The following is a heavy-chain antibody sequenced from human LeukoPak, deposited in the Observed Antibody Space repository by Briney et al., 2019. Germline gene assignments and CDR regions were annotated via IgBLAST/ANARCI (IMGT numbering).Heavy chain of an antibody. CDR3: ARDRRYCSGGSCYFDYFFDY. J-gene: IGHJ4*02. CDR2: MSYDGSIS. D-gene: IGHD2-15*01. Sequence: GRSLRLSWAASGFTFNSYAVDWVRQAPGKGLEWVAVMSYDGSISFYAASVKGRFTISRDNSKNTLYLQMNSLRAEDTALYFCARDRRYCSGGSCYFDYFFDYWGQGTLVTVSS. CDR1: GFTFNSYA. V-gene: IGHV3-30-3*01.